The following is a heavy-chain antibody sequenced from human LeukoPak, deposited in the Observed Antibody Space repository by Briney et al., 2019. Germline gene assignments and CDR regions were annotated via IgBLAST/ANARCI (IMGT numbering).Heavy chain of an antibody. D-gene: IGHD2-21*02. Sequence: SETLSLTCTVSGGSISISSYYCGWIRQPPGKGLEWIRSIFYSGSTYYNPSLKSRVTISVGTSKNQFSLKLCSVTAADTAVYYCASGDLGIDYWGQGTLVTVSS. CDR2: IFYSGST. CDR1: GGSISISSYY. V-gene: IGHV4-39*01. J-gene: IGHJ4*02. CDR3: ASGDLGIDY.